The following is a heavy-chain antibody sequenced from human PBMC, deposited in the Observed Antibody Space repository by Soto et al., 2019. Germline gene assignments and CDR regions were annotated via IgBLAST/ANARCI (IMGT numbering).Heavy chain of an antibody. V-gene: IGHV3-74*01. Sequence: GGSLRLSCAASGFTFSSYWMHWVRQAPGKGLVRVSRIDSDGSSTSYAGSVKGRFTISRDNAKNTLYLQMNSLRAEDTAVYYCARGGVVRNALDYWGQGTLVTVSS. CDR3: ARGGVVRNALDY. D-gene: IGHD3-10*01. CDR2: IDSDGSST. J-gene: IGHJ4*02. CDR1: GFTFSSYW.